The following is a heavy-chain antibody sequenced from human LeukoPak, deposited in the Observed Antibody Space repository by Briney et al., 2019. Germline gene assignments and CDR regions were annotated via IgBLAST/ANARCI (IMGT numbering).Heavy chain of an antibody. J-gene: IGHJ4*02. D-gene: IGHD3-10*01. CDR2: IYYSGST. Sequence: SQTLSLTCTVSGGSISSGGYYWSWIRQHPGKVLEWIGYIYYSGSTYYNPSLKSRVPISVEKSKNQSSLQLSSVTAADTAVYYCARRGERFGELLTFDYWGQGTLVTVSS. CDR1: GGSISSGGYY. CDR3: ARRGERFGELLTFDY. V-gene: IGHV4-31*03.